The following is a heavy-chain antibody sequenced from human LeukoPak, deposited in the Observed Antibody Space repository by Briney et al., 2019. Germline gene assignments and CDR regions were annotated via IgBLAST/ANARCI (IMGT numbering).Heavy chain of an antibody. Sequence: SETLSLTCAVSGASISSGGYSWSWIRQPPGKGLEWIGYIFHSGSTYYNPSLKSRVTISADTSKNQFSLKLNSLTTVDTAVYYCTRGAGWLIDYWGQGILVTVSS. D-gene: IGHD3-16*01. J-gene: IGHJ4*02. CDR2: IFHSGST. CDR3: TRGAGWLIDY. CDR1: GASISSGGYS. V-gene: IGHV4-30-2*01.